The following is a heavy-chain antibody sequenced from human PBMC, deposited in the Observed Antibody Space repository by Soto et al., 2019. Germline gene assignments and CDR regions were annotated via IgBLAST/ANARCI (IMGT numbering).Heavy chain of an antibody. CDR2: IYYSGST. D-gene: IGHD1-26*01. CDR3: AREREKGLPRCCWFDP. CDR1: GGSISSGGYY. V-gene: IGHV4-31*03. J-gene: IGHJ5*02. Sequence: SETLSLTCTVSGGSISSGGYYWSWIRQHPGKGLEWIGYIYYSGSTYYNPSLKSRVTISVDTSKNQFSLKLSSVTAADTAVYYCAREREKGLPRCCWFDPWGQGTLVTVSS.